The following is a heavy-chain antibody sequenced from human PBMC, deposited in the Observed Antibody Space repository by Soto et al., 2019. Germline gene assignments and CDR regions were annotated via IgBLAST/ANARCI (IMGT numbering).Heavy chain of an antibody. CDR2: IYYSGST. CDR3: ARFVTGDLDEFFCSYLDL. CDR1: GGSISSYY. D-gene: IGHD3-3*01. J-gene: IGHJ6*03. Sequence: SETLSLTCTVSGGSISSYYWSWIRQPPGKGLGWIGYIYYSGSTNYNPSLKSRVTISVDTSKNQFSLKLSSVTAADTCLFYCARFVTGDLDEFFCSYLDLWCRVTRVTDAS. V-gene: IGHV4-59*08.